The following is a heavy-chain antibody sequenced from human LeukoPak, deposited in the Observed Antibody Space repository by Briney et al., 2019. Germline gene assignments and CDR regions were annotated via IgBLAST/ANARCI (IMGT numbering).Heavy chain of an antibody. Sequence: PGGSLRLSCAASGFTFSNYYMSWIRQAPGKGLEWVSQISGSGNTIYYADSVKGRFTVSRDNTKDSLYLQMNSLRAEDTAGYYCARASRETHSVYEYYFDYWGQGALVTVSS. CDR2: ISGSGNTI. CDR1: GFTFSNYY. V-gene: IGHV3-11*01. D-gene: IGHD5/OR15-5a*01. J-gene: IGHJ4*02. CDR3: ARASRETHSVYEYYFDY.